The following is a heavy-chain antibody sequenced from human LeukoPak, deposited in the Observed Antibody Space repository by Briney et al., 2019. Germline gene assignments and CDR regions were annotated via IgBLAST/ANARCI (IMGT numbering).Heavy chain of an antibody. Sequence: PGGSLRLSCAASGFTFSNAWMNWVRQAPGKGLEWVSGTSGSGGSTYYADSVKGRFTISRDNSKNTLYLQMNSLRAEDTAVFYCAAGGDCPHFDYWGQGTLVTVSS. J-gene: IGHJ4*02. CDR1: GFTFSNAW. D-gene: IGHD2-21*02. CDR2: TSGSGGST. CDR3: AAGGDCPHFDY. V-gene: IGHV3-23*01.